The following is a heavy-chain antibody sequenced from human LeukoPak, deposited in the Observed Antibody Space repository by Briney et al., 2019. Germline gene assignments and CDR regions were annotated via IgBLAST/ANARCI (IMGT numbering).Heavy chain of an antibody. D-gene: IGHD2-2*01. CDR2: IKQDGSAK. V-gene: IGHV3-7*01. J-gene: IGHJ4*02. Sequence: GSLRLSCTASGFTFSNHWMTWVRQAPGKGLEWVANIKQDGSAKYYVDSVKGRFTIFRDNAKNSLYLQMDSLRVEDTATYYCARWRGSTSERSDYWGQGTLVTVSS. CDR1: GFTFSNHW. CDR3: ARWRGSTSERSDY.